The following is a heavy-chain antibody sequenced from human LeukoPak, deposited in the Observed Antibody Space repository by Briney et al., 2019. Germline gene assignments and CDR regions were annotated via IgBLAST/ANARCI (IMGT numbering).Heavy chain of an antibody. CDR2: INQDAGTT. CDR1: GFSFTSYW. CDR3: ARDPGWSSFDI. D-gene: IGHD2-15*01. Sequence: PGGSLRLSCVASGFSFTSYWMSWVRQAPGKGLEFVANINQDAGTTNYVDPVKGRFTISRGNAENSLYLQMSSLRAEDTALYYCARDPGWSSFDIWGQGIMVTVSS. V-gene: IGHV3-7*01. J-gene: IGHJ3*02.